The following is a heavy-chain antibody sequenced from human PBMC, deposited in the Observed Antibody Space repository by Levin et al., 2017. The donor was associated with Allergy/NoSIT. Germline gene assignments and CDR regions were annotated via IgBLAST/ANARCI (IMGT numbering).Heavy chain of an antibody. CDR3: AKDVKYSGYDGNDY. D-gene: IGHD5-12*01. CDR2: ISASGGST. CDR1: GFTFSSYA. J-gene: IGHJ4*02. Sequence: GESLKISCAASGFTFSSYAMSWVRQAPGKGLEWVSVISASGGSTYHVDSVKGRFTISRDNSKNTLFLQMNSLRAEDTAVYYCAKDVKYSGYDGNDYWGQGTLVTVSS. V-gene: IGHV3-23*01.